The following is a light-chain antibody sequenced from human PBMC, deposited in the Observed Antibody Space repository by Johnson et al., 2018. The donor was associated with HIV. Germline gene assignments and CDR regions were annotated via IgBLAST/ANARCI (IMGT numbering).Light chain of an antibody. V-gene: IGLV1-51*02. CDR2: ENN. CDR3: GTWASRLSAGFYV. CDR1: SSNIGNNY. J-gene: IGLJ1*01. Sequence: QSVLTQPPSVSAAPGQKVTISCSGSSSNIGNNYVSWYQQLQGTAPKLLIYENNKRPSGIPDRFSGSKSGTSATLGITGLQTGDEADYYCGTWASRLSAGFYVFGTGTKVTVL.